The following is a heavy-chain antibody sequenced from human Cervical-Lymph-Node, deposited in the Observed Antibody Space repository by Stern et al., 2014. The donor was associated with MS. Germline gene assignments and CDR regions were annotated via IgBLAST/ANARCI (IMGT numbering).Heavy chain of an antibody. D-gene: IGHD2-2*01. CDR1: GYSFSSYW. J-gene: IGHJ5*02. Sequence: EVQLVESGAEVKKPGEPLKISCKGSGYSFSSYWIGWVRQVPGKGLEWMGVITPGDSETRYRPSFQGQVTISADKSISTAHLQWSSLKASDAAMYYCSRRHCSSRRCGWFDPWGQGTLVTVSS. V-gene: IGHV5-51*01. CDR3: SRRHCSSRRCGWFDP. CDR2: ITPGDSET.